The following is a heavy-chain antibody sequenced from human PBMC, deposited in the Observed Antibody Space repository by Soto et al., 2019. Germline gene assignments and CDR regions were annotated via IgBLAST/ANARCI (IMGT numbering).Heavy chain of an antibody. CDR1: GFTFSSYS. Sequence: PGGSLRLSCAASGFTFSSYSMNWVRQAPGKGLEWVSSISSSGSSTYYADSVKGRFTISRDNSKNTLYLQMNSLRAEDTAVYYCAKEGIAAAGPIDYWGQGTLVTVSS. CDR2: ISSSGSST. CDR3: AKEGIAAAGPIDY. J-gene: IGHJ4*02. D-gene: IGHD6-13*01. V-gene: IGHV3-23*01.